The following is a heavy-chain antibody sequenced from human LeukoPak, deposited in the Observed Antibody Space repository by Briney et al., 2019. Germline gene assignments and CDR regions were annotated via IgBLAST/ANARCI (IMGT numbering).Heavy chain of an antibody. J-gene: IGHJ5*02. CDR3: ARGDVLLWFGDSSPFDP. D-gene: IGHD3-10*01. CDR1: GYSISSGYY. V-gene: IGHV4-38-2*02. Sequence: SETLSLTCTVSGYSISSGYYWGWIRQPPGKGLEWIGSIYHSGSTSYNPSLKSRVTISVDTSKNQFSLKLSSVTAADTAVYYCARGDVLLWFGDSSPFDPWGQGTLVTVSS. CDR2: IYHSGST.